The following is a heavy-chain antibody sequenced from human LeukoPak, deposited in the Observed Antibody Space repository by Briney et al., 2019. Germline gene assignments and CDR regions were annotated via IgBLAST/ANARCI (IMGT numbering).Heavy chain of an antibody. CDR2: IIPIFGTA. CDR3: ARGIEAQRWVTPPRAGNYMDV. D-gene: IGHD4-23*01. V-gene: IGHV1-69*13. J-gene: IGHJ6*03. Sequence: SVKVSCKASGGTFSSYAISWVRQAPGQGLEWMGGIIPIFGTANYAQKFQGRVTITADESTSTAYMELSSLRSEDTAVYYCARGIEAQRWVTPPRAGNYMDVWGKGTTVTISS. CDR1: GGTFSSYA.